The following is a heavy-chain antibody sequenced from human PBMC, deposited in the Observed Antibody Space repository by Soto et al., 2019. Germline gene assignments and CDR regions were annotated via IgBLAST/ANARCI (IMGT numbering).Heavy chain of an antibody. J-gene: IGHJ4*02. CDR1: GFTFSNYD. D-gene: IGHD2-21*01. V-gene: IGHV3-13*04. CDR2: IGTAGDT. CDR3: ARGPVTSDWELDS. Sequence: HPGGSLRLSCAASGFTFSNYDMHWVRQATGKGLEWVSAIGTAGDTYYPGSVKGRFTVSRENGKNSLYLQMTSLRVGDTAVYYCARGPVTSDWELDSWGQGTRVTVS.